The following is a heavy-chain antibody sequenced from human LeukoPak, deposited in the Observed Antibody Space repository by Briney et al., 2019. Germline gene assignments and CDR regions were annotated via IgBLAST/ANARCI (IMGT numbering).Heavy chain of an antibody. J-gene: IGHJ3*02. CDR1: GITFSSYA. CDR3: AIYYYDSSGYFYAFDI. D-gene: IGHD3-22*01. CDR2: TSASGSRA. V-gene: IGHV3-23*01. Sequence: HSGGSLRLSCVASGITFSSYAMAWVRQAPGKGLEWVSSTSASGSRAYYADSVKGRFTISRDNPKDTVYLQMNSLRAEDTAVYSCAIYYYDSSGYFYAFDIWGQGTMVTVSS.